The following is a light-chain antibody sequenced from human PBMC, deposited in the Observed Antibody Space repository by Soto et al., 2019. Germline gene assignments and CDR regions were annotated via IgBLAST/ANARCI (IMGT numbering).Light chain of an antibody. CDR2: ATS. CDR3: QKYDSSPLT. CDR1: QGIAPY. J-gene: IGKJ4*01. Sequence: DVQMTQSPSSLSAFVGDRVTITCRASQGIAPYLACFQQKPGKVPTLLIYATSTLQSGVPSRFCGSGSGTDYTHTINSLQPEDVGTYYCQKYDSSPLTFGGGTKVDIK. V-gene: IGKV1-27*01.